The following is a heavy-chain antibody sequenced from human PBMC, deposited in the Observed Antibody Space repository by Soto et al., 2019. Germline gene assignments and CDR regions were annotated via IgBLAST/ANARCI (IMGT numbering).Heavy chain of an antibody. V-gene: IGHV2-5*02. CDR1: GFSLSTSGVG. D-gene: IGHD6-13*01. CDR3: AHIPITGPPRSSWPLNP. J-gene: IGHJ5*02. Sequence: SGPTLVKPTQTLTLTCTFSGFSLSTSGVGVGWIRQPPGKALEWLALIYWDDDKRYSPSLKSRLTITKDTSKNQVVLTMTNMDPVDTATYYCAHIPITGPPRSSWPLNPWGQGTLVTVSS. CDR2: IYWDDDK.